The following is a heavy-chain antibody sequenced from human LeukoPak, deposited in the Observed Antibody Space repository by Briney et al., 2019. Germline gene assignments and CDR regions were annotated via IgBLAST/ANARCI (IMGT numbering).Heavy chain of an antibody. CDR3: ARDLGSYRHYFDY. J-gene: IGHJ4*02. CDR1: GGSISSYS. V-gene: IGHV4-4*07. Sequence: PSETLSLTCTVSGGSISSYSWSWIRQPAGKGLEWIGRIYTSGSTNYNPSLKSRVTISVDKSKNRFSLILSSVTAADTAVYYCARDLGSYRHYFDYWGKGTLVTVSS. D-gene: IGHD1-26*01. CDR2: IYTSGST.